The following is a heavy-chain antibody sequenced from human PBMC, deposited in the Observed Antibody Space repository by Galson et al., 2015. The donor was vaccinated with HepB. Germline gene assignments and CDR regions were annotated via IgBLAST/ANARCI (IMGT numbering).Heavy chain of an antibody. Sequence: SLRLSCAASGFTFSSYAMHWVRQAPGKGLEWVAVISYDGSNKYHADSVKGRFTISRDNSKNMLYLQMNSLRAEDTAVYYCAREGYDSSGYYYGFYFDYWGQGTLVTVSS. CDR3: AREGYDSSGYYYGFYFDY. CDR1: GFTFSSYA. CDR2: ISYDGSNK. J-gene: IGHJ4*02. V-gene: IGHV3-30*04. D-gene: IGHD3-22*01.